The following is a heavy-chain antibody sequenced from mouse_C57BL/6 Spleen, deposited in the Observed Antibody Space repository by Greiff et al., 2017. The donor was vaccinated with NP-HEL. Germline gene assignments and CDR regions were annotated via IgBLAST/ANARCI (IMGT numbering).Heavy chain of an antibody. V-gene: IGHV1-50*01. J-gene: IGHJ2*01. CDR2: IDPSDSYT. Sequence: VQLQQPGAELVKPGASVKLSCKASGYTFTSYWMQWVKQRPGQGLEWIGEIDPSDSYTNYNQKFKGKATLTVDTSSSTAYMQLSSLTSEDSAVYYCASSTVVQYYFDYWGKGTTLTVSS. CDR1: GYTFTSYW. D-gene: IGHD1-1*01. CDR3: ASSTVVQYYFDY.